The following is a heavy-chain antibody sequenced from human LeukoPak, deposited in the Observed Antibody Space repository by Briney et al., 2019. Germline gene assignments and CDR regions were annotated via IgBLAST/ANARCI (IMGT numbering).Heavy chain of an antibody. CDR1: GVTVSSNY. D-gene: IGHD6-6*01. CDR3: ARDRLYISSSEDY. Sequence: QPGGSLRLSCAASGVTVSSNYMSWVRQAPGKGLEWVSVIYSGGSTYYADSVKGRFTISRDSSKNTLYLQMNSLRVEDTAVYYCARDRLYISSSEDYWGQGILVTVSS. CDR2: IYSGGST. V-gene: IGHV3-53*01. J-gene: IGHJ4*02.